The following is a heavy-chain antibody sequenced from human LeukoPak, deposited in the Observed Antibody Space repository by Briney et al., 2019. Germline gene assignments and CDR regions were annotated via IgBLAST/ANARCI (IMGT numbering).Heavy chain of an antibody. D-gene: IGHD6-13*01. CDR2: VNHSGST. V-gene: IGHV4-34*01. Sequence: PSETLSLTCAVYGGSFSGYYWSWIRQPPGKGLEWIGEVNHSGSTNHNPSLKSRVTISVDTSKNQFSLKLSSVTAADTAVYYCARGDTLRSSSWHDYWGQGTLVTVSS. CDR3: ARGDTLRSSSWHDY. CDR1: GGSFSGYY. J-gene: IGHJ4*02.